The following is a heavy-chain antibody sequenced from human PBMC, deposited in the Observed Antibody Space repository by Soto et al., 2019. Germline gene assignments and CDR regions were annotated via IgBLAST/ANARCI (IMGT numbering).Heavy chain of an antibody. D-gene: IGHD6-13*01. CDR1: GFTFSNYA. V-gene: IGHV3-30-3*01. CDR3: TRGEAASGTSPIYFDY. J-gene: IGHJ4*02. Sequence: LRLSCAASGFTFSNYAMHWVRQAPGKGLEWVAVLSYDGSSKYYAESVEGRITLSRDNSKNTLFLQMNSLRPEDTALYYCTRGEAASGTSPIYFDYWGQGALLTVSS. CDR2: LSYDGSSK.